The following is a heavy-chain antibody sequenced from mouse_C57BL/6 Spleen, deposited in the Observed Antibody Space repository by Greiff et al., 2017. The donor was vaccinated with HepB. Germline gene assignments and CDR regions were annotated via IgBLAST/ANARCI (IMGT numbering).Heavy chain of an antibody. V-gene: IGHV1-69*01. Sequence: QVQLQQPGAELVMPGASVKLSCKASGYTFTSYWMHWVKQRPGQGLEWIGEIDPSDSYTNYNQKFKGKSTLTVDKSSSTAYMQLSSLTSEDSAVYYCARYGSSLLYAMDYWGQGTSVTVSS. D-gene: IGHD1-1*01. CDR3: ARYGSSLLYAMDY. CDR2: IDPSDSYT. J-gene: IGHJ4*01. CDR1: GYTFTSYW.